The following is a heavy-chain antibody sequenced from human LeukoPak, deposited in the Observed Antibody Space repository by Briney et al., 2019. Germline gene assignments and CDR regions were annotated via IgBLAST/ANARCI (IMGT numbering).Heavy chain of an antibody. J-gene: IGHJ5*02. D-gene: IGHD6-19*01. V-gene: IGHV1-2*02. CDR3: AREPVTGTLNFFDP. CDR2: IKPNSGGT. Sequence: GASVKVSCKASGYIFIDYYIHWVRQAPGQGLEWMGWIKPNSGGTNYAHKFQGRVTMTRDTSLNTAYMELNRLISDDTAVYYCAREPVTGTLNFFDPWGQGALVTVTS. CDR1: GYIFIDYY.